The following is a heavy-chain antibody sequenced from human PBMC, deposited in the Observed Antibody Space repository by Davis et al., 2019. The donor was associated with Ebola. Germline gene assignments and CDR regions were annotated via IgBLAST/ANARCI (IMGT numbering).Heavy chain of an antibody. V-gene: IGHV1-69*13. CDR2: IIPIFGTA. D-gene: IGHD1-1*01. J-gene: IGHJ6*03. Sequence: SVKVSCKASGYTFTSYGISWVRQAPGQGLEWMGGIIPIFGTANYAQKFQGRVTITADESTSTAYMELSSLRSEDTAVNYCASWNPSSGYYYYMDVWGKGTTVTVSS. CDR1: GYTFTSYG. CDR3: ASWNPSSGYYYYMDV.